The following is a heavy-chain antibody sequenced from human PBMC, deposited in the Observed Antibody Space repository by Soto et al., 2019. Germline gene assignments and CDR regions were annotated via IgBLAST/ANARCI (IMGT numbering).Heavy chain of an antibody. CDR3: ARSKGAGTTTIRSWFDP. Sequence: PSETLSLTCTVSGGSISSSSYYWGWIRQPPGKGLEWIGSIYYSGSTYYNPSLKSRVTISVDTSKNQFSLKLSSVTAADTAVYYCARSKGAGTTTIRSWFDPWGQGTLVTVSS. D-gene: IGHD6-13*01. J-gene: IGHJ5*02. CDR1: GGSISSSSYY. CDR2: IYYSGST. V-gene: IGHV4-39*01.